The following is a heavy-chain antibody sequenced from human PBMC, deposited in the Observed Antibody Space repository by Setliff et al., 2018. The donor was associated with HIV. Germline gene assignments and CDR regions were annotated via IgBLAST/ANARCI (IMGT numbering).Heavy chain of an antibody. V-gene: IGHV3-7*01. CDR3: IRGPSHGGTYGVD. Sequence: PGWSLRLSCEVTGFTFENYWMSWVRQAPGKGLEWVANINQGGTEKNYVDSVTGRFTMSRDNAKNTLYLQMNSLSAADTAVYYCIRGPSHGGTYGVDWGQGTLVTVSS. CDR2: INQGGTEK. J-gene: IGHJ4*02. D-gene: IGHD1-26*01. CDR1: GFTFENYW.